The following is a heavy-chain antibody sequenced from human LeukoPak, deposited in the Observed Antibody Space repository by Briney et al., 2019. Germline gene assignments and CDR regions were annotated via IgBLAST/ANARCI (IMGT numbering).Heavy chain of an antibody. J-gene: IGHJ4*02. Sequence: SQTPSLTCTVSGGSISSSSYYWGWIRQPPGKGLEWIGSIYYSGSTYYNPSLKSRVTISVDTSKNQFSLKLSSVTAADTAVYYCARSPDYDFWSGYSKIRYFDYWGQGTLVTVSS. CDR3: ARSPDYDFWSGYSKIRYFDY. D-gene: IGHD3-3*01. CDR1: GGSISSSSYY. V-gene: IGHV4-39*01. CDR2: IYYSGST.